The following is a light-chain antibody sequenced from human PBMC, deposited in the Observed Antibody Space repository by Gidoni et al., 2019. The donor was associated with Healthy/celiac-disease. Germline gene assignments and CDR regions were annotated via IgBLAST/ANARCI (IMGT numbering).Light chain of an antibody. Sequence: QSVLTQPPSASGPPGQRVTIARSVSSSHIGSNTVTWYQQLPGTAPKLIISSNNQRPSGVPDRFSGSKSGTSASLTIIGLQSEDEADYYCAACDDSLNGPVFGGGTKLTVL. J-gene: IGLJ2*01. CDR1: SSHIGSNT. CDR2: SNN. V-gene: IGLV1-44*01. CDR3: AACDDSLNGPV.